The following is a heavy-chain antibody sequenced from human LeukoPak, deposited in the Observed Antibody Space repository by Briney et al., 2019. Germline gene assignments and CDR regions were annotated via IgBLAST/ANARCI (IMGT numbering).Heavy chain of an antibody. J-gene: IGHJ4*02. CDR2: VSSSTTAT. Sequence: GGSLRLSCAASGFSLRNYSMHWVRQAPGKGLEWVAAVSSSTTATYYADSVKGRFTISRDNARNSLYLQMGSLRADDTAVYYCARGSDTGTSRFDYWGQGTLVTVSS. D-gene: IGHD7-27*01. CDR3: ARGSDTGTSRFDY. V-gene: IGHV3-48*01. CDR1: GFSLRNYS.